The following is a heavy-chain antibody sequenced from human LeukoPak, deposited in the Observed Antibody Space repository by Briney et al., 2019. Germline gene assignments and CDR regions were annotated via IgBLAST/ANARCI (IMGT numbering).Heavy chain of an antibody. Sequence: GGSQSLFCAVSGVTFSGYWVSWVRQAPGKGLEWVANIKQDGSEKYYVDSVKGRFTISRDNAKNSLLLQMTSLSAADTAVYSCARDRSTEYWGQGTLVTVSS. D-gene: IGHD6-13*01. J-gene: IGHJ4*02. CDR2: IKQDGSEK. CDR1: GVTFSGYW. CDR3: ARDRSTEY. V-gene: IGHV3-7*01.